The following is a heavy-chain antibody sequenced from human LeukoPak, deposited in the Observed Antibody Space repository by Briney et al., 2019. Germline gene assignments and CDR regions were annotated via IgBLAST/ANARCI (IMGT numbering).Heavy chain of an antibody. V-gene: IGHV3-30*02. CDR3: AKKGYYDGSGYYMYYFDH. J-gene: IGHJ4*02. D-gene: IGHD3-22*01. Sequence: GALRLSCTASGFIFSTYGMHWVRQAPGKGLEWVAFIQFDGTEEHYADSVKGRFTISRDNFKNTLYLQMNSLRAEDTAVYYCAKKGYYDGSGYYMYYFDHWGQGTLVTVSS. CDR2: IQFDGTEE. CDR1: GFIFSTYG.